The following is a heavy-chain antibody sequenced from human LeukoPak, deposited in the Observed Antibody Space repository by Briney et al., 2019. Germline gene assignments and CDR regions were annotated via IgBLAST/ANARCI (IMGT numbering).Heavy chain of an antibody. V-gene: IGHV1-18*01. D-gene: IGHD1-26*01. Sequence: SVKVSCKASGYTFTDYGINWVRQAPGQGLEWMGWINPFSDNRNYAQNLQGRVTMTTDTFTSTAYMQLRSLRSDDTALYYCARGGVGLRGWELLHSNDYWGQGTLVTVSS. J-gene: IGHJ4*02. CDR1: GYTFTDYG. CDR2: INPFSDNR. CDR3: ARGGVGLRGWELLHSNDY.